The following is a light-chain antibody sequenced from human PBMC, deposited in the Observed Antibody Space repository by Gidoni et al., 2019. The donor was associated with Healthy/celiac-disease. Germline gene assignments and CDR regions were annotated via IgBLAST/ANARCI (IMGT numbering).Light chain of an antibody. Sequence: DIQMTQSPSTLSASVGDRVTITCRASQSISSWLAWYQQKPGKAPKLLIYKASSLESGAPSRFSGSGSGTEFTLTISSLQPDDFATYYCQQYKSYSLTFXGXTKVEIK. CDR2: KAS. J-gene: IGKJ4*01. V-gene: IGKV1-5*03. CDR1: QSISSW. CDR3: QQYKSYSLT.